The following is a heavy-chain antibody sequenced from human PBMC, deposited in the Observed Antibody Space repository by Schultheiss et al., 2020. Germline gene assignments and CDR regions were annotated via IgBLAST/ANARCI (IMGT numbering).Heavy chain of an antibody. CDR3: ARGRGRGRGHADHYDYVWGSYRYPYFDY. J-gene: IGHJ4*02. D-gene: IGHD3-16*02. CDR1: GGSISSYY. Sequence: SETLSLTCTVSGGSISSYYWSWIRQPPGKGLEWIGYIYYSGITNYNLSLKGRVTISVDTSKNQFSLKLSSVTAADTAVYYCARGRGRGRGHADHYDYVWGSYRYPYFDYWGQGTLVTVSS. CDR2: IYYSGIT. V-gene: IGHV4-59*12.